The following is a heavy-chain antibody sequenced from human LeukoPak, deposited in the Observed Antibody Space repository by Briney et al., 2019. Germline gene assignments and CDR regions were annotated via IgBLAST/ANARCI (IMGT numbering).Heavy chain of an antibody. V-gene: IGHV3-53*01. CDR2: IYSGGRT. D-gene: IGHD3-22*01. CDR3: AIYDSSGYYNH. Sequence: PGGSLRLSCAASGFTVSSNDMSWVRQAPGKGLEWVSVIYSGGRTFYADSVKGRFTISRDNSKNTLYLQMNSLRAEDTAVYYCAIYDSSGYYNHWGQGTLVTVSS. CDR1: GFTVSSND. J-gene: IGHJ5*02.